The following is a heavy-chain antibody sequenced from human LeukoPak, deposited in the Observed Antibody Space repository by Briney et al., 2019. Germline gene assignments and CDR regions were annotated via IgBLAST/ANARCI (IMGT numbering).Heavy chain of an antibody. Sequence: PGGSLRLSCAASGFTFSSYGMHWVRQAPGTGLEGVALIRNDGSNKYYADSVKGLFTISRDNSKNTLYLQMNSLRAEDTAVYYCAKVVWCGNNWFDSWGQGSLVTVSS. CDR3: AKVVWCGNNWFDS. CDR2: IRNDGSNK. V-gene: IGHV3-30*02. J-gene: IGHJ5*01. CDR1: GFTFSSYG. D-gene: IGHD3-3*01.